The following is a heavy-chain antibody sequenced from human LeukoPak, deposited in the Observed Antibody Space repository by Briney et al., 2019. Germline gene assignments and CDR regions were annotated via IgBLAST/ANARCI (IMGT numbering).Heavy chain of an antibody. Sequence: SETLSLTCTVSGGSISSYYWSWIRQPPGKGLEWIGYIYYSGSTNYNPSLKSRVTISVDTSKNQFSLKLSSVTAADTAVYYCARGGGMGYYYYYRDAWGKGTTVTISS. D-gene: IGHD3-16*01. CDR3: ARGGGMGYYYYYRDA. V-gene: IGHV4-59*01. CDR2: IYYSGST. J-gene: IGHJ6*03. CDR1: GGSISSYY.